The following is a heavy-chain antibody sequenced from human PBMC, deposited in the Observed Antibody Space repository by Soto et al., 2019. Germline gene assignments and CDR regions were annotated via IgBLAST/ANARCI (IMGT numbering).Heavy chain of an antibody. CDR1: GFTFSSYG. Sequence: GGSLRLSCAASGFTFSSYGMHWVRQAPGKGLEWVAVIWYDGSNKYYADSVKGRFTISRDNSKNTLYLQMNSLRAEDTAVYYCAREVVAAAGRRKGSWFDPWGQGTLVTVSS. D-gene: IGHD6-13*01. CDR2: IWYDGSNK. CDR3: AREVVAAAGRRKGSWFDP. V-gene: IGHV3-33*01. J-gene: IGHJ5*02.